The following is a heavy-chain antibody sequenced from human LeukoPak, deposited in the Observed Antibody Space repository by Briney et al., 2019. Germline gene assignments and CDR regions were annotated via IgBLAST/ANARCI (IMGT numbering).Heavy chain of an antibody. D-gene: IGHD5-18*01. Sequence: PSETLSLACAVYGGSFSGYYWSWIRQPPGKGLEWIGEINHSGSTNYNPSLKSRVTISVDTSKNQFSLKLSSVTAADTAVYYCARGGGYGYGYWGQGTLVTVSS. CDR1: GGSFSGYY. J-gene: IGHJ4*02. CDR2: INHSGST. V-gene: IGHV4-34*01. CDR3: ARGGGYGYGY.